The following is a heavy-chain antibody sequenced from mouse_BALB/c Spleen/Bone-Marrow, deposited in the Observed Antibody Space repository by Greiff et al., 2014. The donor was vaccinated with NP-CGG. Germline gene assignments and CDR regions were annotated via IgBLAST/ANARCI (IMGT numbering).Heavy chain of an antibody. J-gene: IGHJ4*01. D-gene: IGHD1-2*01. V-gene: IGHV2-9*02. Sequence: VKLVESGPGLVAPSQSLSITCTVSGFSLTTYGVHLVRQPPGKGLEWLGVLWADGSTNYNSALMSRLSISKDNSKSQVFLKMNSLQTDDTAMYYCARITTATGAMDYWGQGTSVTVSS. CDR2: LWADGST. CDR1: GFSLTTYG. CDR3: ARITTATGAMDY.